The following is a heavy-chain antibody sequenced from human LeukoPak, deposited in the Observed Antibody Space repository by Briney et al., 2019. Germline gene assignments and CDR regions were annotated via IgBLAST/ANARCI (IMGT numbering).Heavy chain of an antibody. D-gene: IGHD5-18*01. J-gene: IGHJ3*02. V-gene: IGHV3-30*02. CDR3: AKLPGYRASRDAFDI. Sequence: GGSLRLSCAASGFTYSSYGMHWVRQAPGKGLEWVAFIRYDGSNKYYADSVKGRFTISRDNSKNTLYLQMNSLRAEDTAVYYCAKLPGYRASRDAFDIWGQGTMVTVSS. CDR1: GFTYSSYG. CDR2: IRYDGSNK.